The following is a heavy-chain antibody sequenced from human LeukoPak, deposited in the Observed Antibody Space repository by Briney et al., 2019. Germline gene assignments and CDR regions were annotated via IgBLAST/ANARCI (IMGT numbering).Heavy chain of an antibody. V-gene: IGHV5-10-1*01. CDR3: ARRGDYGDSTVVDY. J-gene: IGHJ4*02. CDR2: IDPSDSYT. Sequence: GESLKTSCKGSGYSFTTYWITWVRQMPGKGLEWMGRIDPSDSYTNYSPSFQGHVTISADKSISTAYLQWSSLKASDTAMYYCARRGDYGDSTVVDYWGQGTLVTVSS. CDR1: GYSFTTYW. D-gene: IGHD4-17*01.